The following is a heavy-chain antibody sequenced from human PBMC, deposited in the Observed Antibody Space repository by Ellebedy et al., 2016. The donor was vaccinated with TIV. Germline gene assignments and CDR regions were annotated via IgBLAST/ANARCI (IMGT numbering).Heavy chain of an antibody. CDR1: GFSFSDYS. CDR2: INKSGGST. V-gene: IGHV3-64*01. Sequence: PGGSLRLSCAASGFSFSDYSMHWVRQAPGKGLEYVTGINKSGGSTFTAKSVKGRFTISRDNSKNTLYLQMYSLRAEDTAVYFCARAAKKSKEAAGIVGWLDPWGQGTLVTVSS. J-gene: IGHJ5*02. CDR3: ARAAKKSKEAAGIVGWLDP. D-gene: IGHD6-13*01.